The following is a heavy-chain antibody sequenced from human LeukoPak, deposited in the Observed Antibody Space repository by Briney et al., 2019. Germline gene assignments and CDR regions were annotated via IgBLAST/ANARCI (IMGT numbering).Heavy chain of an antibody. Sequence: SETLSLTCTVSGDSISSGGYSWSWIRQPPGKGLERIGYIYHSGSTYYNPSLKSRVTISVDRSKNQFSLKLSSVTAADTAVYYCARGLAFDYWGQGTLVTVSS. V-gene: IGHV4-30-2*01. D-gene: IGHD6-13*01. CDR1: GDSISSGGYS. CDR3: ARGLAFDY. J-gene: IGHJ4*02. CDR2: IYHSGST.